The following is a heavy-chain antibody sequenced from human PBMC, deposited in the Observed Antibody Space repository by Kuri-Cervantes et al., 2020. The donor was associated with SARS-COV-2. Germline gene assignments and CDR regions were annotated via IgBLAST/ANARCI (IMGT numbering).Heavy chain of an antibody. V-gene: IGHV3-53*01. CDR1: RFRFSSYD. Sequence: RGSLRLSCAASRFRFSSYDMAWVRQAPGKGLEWVSVIYSGGSTSYADSVKGRFTISRDNSRNTLYLQMNSLRAEDTAVYYCARGHDRRVYFSTPAPYYFDFWGQGILVTVSS. J-gene: IGHJ4*02. CDR3: ARGHDRRVYFSTPAPYYFDF. D-gene: IGHD3-22*01. CDR2: IYSGGST.